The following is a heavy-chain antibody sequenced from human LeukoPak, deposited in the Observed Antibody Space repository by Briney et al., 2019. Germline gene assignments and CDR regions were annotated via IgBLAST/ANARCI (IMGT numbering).Heavy chain of an antibody. CDR3: ARGRYLRGFGAFDI. D-gene: IGHD3-9*01. Sequence: PSETLSLTCAVYGGSFSGYYWSWIRQPPGKGLEWIGEINHSGSTNYNPSLKSRVTISVDTSKNQFSLKLSSVIAAGTAVYYCARGRYLRGFGAFDIWGQGTMVTVSS. CDR1: GGSFSGYY. CDR2: INHSGST. J-gene: IGHJ3*02. V-gene: IGHV4-34*01.